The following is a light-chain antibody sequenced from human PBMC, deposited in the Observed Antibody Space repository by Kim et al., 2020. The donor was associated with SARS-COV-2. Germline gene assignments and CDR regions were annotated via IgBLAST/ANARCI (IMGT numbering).Light chain of an antibody. Sequence: SASVGDRVTITCRASHSITRWLAWNQQKPGKAPKLLMSQASSLENGVPSRFSGSGSGTEFTLTISSLQPDDFATYYCQQYNADPYTFGQGTKLEI. CDR2: QAS. CDR3: QQYNADPYT. V-gene: IGKV1-5*03. CDR1: HSITRW. J-gene: IGKJ2*01.